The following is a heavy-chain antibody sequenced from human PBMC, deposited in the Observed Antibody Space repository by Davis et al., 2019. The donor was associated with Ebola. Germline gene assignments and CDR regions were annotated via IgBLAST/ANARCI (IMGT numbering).Heavy chain of an antibody. CDR2: ISYDGSNK. J-gene: IGHJ4*02. V-gene: IGHV3-30*18. D-gene: IGHD2-15*01. Sequence: GGSLRLSCAASGFTFSSYGMHWVRQAPGKGLEWVAVISYDGSNKYYADSVKGRFTISRDNAKNSLYLQMNSLRAEDTAVYYCAKGQGSGHNWGQGTLVTVSS. CDR1: GFTFSSYG. CDR3: AKGQGSGHN.